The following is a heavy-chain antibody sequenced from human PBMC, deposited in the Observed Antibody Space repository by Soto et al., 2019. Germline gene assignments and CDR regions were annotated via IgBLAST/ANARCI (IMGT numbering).Heavy chain of an antibody. Sequence: GGSLRLSCAASGFTFSSYWMSWVRQAPGKGLEWVANIKQDGSEKYYVDSVKGRFTISRDNAKNSLYLQMNSLRAEDTAVYYCARSPGSGGWSPSYYSYYRAVGGKGPPATVSS. CDR2: IKQDGSEK. CDR1: GFTFSSYW. D-gene: IGHD6-19*01. J-gene: IGHJ6*03. V-gene: IGHV3-7*01. CDR3: ARSPGSGGWSPSYYSYYRAV.